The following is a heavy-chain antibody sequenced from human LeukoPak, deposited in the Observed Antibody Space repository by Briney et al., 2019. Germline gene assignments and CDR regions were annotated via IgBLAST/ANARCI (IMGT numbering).Heavy chain of an antibody. J-gene: IGHJ6*03. CDR1: GFTFSSYS. Sequence: PGGSLRLSCAASGFTFSSYSMNWVRQAPGKGLEWVSYISSSSSTIYYADSVKGRFTISRDNAKNSLYLQMNSLRAEDTAVYYCARDGPRRPGYSSGWGYYYYYMDVWGKGTTVTVSS. CDR3: ARDGPRRPGYSSGWGYYYYYMDV. D-gene: IGHD6-19*01. CDR2: ISSSSSTI. V-gene: IGHV3-48*01.